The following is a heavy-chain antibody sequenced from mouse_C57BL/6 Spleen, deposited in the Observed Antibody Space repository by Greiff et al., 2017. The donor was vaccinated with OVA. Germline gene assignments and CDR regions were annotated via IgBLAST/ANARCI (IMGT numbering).Heavy chain of an antibody. CDR3: ARRYGYDFDY. CDR1: GYTFTSYG. D-gene: IGHD2-2*01. V-gene: IGHV1-81*01. CDR2: IYPRSGNT. Sequence: QVHVKQSGAELARPGASVKLSCKASGYTFTSYGISWVKQRTGQGLEWIGEIYPRSGNTYYNEKFKGKATLTADKSSSTAYMELRSLTSEDSAVYFCARRYGYDFDYWGQGTTLTVSS. J-gene: IGHJ2*01.